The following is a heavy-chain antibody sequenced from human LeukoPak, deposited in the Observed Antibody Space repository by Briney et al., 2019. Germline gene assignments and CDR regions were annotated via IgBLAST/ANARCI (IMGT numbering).Heavy chain of an antibody. Sequence: ASVKVSCKVSGYTFTSYDINWVRQAPGQGLEWMGWISAYNGNTNYAQNLQGRVTMTTDTSTSTAYMELRSLRSEDTAVYYYARVRITMVRGVMEAYYYYMDVWGKGTTVTISS. CDR1: GYTFTSYD. CDR2: ISAYNGNT. V-gene: IGHV1-18*01. J-gene: IGHJ6*03. CDR3: ARVRITMVRGVMEAYYYYMDV. D-gene: IGHD3-10*01.